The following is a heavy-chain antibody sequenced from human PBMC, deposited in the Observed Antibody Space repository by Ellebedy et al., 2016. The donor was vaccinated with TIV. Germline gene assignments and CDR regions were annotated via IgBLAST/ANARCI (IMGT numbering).Heavy chain of an antibody. V-gene: IGHV3-30*03. CDR3: ARQYSYGQHFDY. J-gene: IGHJ4*02. CDR1: GFTFSSYG. D-gene: IGHD5-18*01. CDR2: ISYDGSNK. Sequence: GGSLRLXXAASGFTFSSYGMHWVRQAPGKGLEWVAVISYDGSNKYYADSVKGRFTISRDNSKNTLYLQMNSLRAEDTAVYYCARQYSYGQHFDYWGQGTLVTVSS.